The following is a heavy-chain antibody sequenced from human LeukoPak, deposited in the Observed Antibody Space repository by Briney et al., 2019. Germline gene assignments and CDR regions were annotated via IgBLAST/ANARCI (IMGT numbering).Heavy chain of an antibody. CDR3: ARDQRGSSGPTDY. D-gene: IGHD6-19*01. CDR2: INPNSGGT. CDR1: GYTFTGYY. V-gene: IGHV1-2*02. Sequence: ASVKVSCKASGYTFTGYYMHWVRQAPGQGLEWMGWINPNSGGTNYAQKFQGRVTMTRDTSISTAYMELSRLRSDDTAVYYCARDQRGSSGPTDYWGQGTLVTVSS. J-gene: IGHJ4*02.